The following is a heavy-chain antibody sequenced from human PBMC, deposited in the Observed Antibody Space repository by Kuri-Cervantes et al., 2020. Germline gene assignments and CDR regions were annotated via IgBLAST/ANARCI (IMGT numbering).Heavy chain of an antibody. CDR3: AEDQGSYADV. Sequence: GESLKISCAASGFTFSSYAMHWVRQAPGKGLEWVAVISYDGSNKYYADSVKGRFTISRDNSKNTLYLQMNSLRAEDTAVYYCAEDQGSYADVWGQGTTVTVSS. V-gene: IGHV3-30-3*01. D-gene: IGHD3-16*01. J-gene: IGHJ6*02. CDR2: ISYDGSNK. CDR1: GFTFSSYA.